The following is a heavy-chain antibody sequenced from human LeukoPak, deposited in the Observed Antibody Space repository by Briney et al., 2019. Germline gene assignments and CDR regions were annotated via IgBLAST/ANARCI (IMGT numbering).Heavy chain of an antibody. CDR3: SRDSIEDDYGDYVGDY. J-gene: IGHJ4*02. CDR2: INGDGSYT. D-gene: IGHD4-17*01. Sequence: GGSLRLSCEASGFTFSRYWMHWVRQAPGKGLEWVSRINGDGSYTNYADSVKGRFTISRDNAKNTLYLQMNSLRAEDTAVYFCSRDSIEDDYGDYVGDYWGRGTLVTVSS. V-gene: IGHV3-74*01. CDR1: GFTFSRYW.